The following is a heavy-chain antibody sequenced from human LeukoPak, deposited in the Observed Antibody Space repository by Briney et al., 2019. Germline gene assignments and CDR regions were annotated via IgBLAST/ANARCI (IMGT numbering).Heavy chain of an antibody. Sequence: GGSLRLSCAASGFTFSTYWMSWVRQAPGKGLEWVANIKQGGSDKFYVDSVKGRFTISRDNTKNSMYLQMNSLRAEDTAVYYCARVLPVASRDYWGQGTLVTVSS. CDR2: IKQGGSDK. CDR3: ARVLPVASRDY. D-gene: IGHD2-2*01. V-gene: IGHV3-7*01. J-gene: IGHJ4*02. CDR1: GFTFSTYW.